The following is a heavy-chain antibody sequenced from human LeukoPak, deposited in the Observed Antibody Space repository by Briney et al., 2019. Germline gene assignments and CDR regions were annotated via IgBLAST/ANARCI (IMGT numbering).Heavy chain of an antibody. V-gene: IGHV4-59*01. CDR3: ARVAIPYDISPYYDGYMDV. CDR1: GGSISGYY. Sequence: SETLSLTCAVSGGSISGYYWSWIRQSPDKGLGWIGYIYYSGSTNYNPSLQSRVTISVDTSKNQFSLKITSVTAADTAVYYCARVAIPYDISPYYDGYMDVWGKGTTVTVSS. CDR2: IYYSGST. J-gene: IGHJ6*03. D-gene: IGHD3-22*01.